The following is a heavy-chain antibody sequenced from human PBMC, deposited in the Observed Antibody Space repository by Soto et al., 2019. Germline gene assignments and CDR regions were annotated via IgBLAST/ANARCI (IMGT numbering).Heavy chain of an antibody. CDR3: ARSEGGGTWELLPHYYYYSCMDV. D-gene: IGHD1-26*01. V-gene: IGHV1-2*04. CDR1: GYTFTGHY. J-gene: IGHJ6*02. CDR2: INPNSGGT. Sequence: ASVKVSCKASGYTFTGHYMHWVRQDPGQGLEGMGWINPNSGGTNYAQKFQGWVTMTRDTSISTASMELSRLRSDDTAVYYCARSEGGGTWELLPHYYYYSCMDVWGQGTTVTVSS.